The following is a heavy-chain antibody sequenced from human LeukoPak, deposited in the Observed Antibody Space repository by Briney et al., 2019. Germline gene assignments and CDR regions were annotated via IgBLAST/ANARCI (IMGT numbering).Heavy chain of an antibody. V-gene: IGHV3-9*01. Sequence: GRSLRLSSAASGFTFNDYSMHWVRQAPGKGLEWVSGISWNSGSIGYADSVKGRFSISRDNAKNSLYLQMDSLNPEDTAVYYCAKGLLWSEVYYYYGMDVWGQGTTVTVSS. D-gene: IGHD3-10*01. J-gene: IGHJ6*02. CDR3: AKGLLWSEVYYYYGMDV. CDR2: ISWNSGSI. CDR1: GFTFNDYS.